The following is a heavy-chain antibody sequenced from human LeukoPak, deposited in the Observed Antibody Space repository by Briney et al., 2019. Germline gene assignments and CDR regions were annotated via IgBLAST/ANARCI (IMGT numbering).Heavy chain of an antibody. CDR1: GFTFGDYA. D-gene: IGHD3-16*02. J-gene: IGHJ4*02. CDR3: TRVYDYVWGSYRQTFDY. V-gene: IGHV3-49*03. Sequence: GGSLRLSCTASGFTFGDYAMSWFRQAPGKGLEWVGFIRSKAYGGTTEYAASVKGRFTISRDDSKSIAYLQMNSLKTEDTAVYYCTRVYDYVWGSYRQTFDYWGQGTLVTVSS. CDR2: IRSKAYGGTT.